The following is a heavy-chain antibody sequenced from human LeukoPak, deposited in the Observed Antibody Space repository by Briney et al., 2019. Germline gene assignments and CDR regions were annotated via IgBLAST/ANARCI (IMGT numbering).Heavy chain of an antibody. D-gene: IGHD5-18*01. CDR2: ISYDGSNK. CDR3: ARSLYSYGYGPFDY. V-gene: IGHV3-30-3*01. Sequence: PGRSLRLSCAASGFTFSSYAMHWVRQAPGKGLEWVAVISYDGSNKYYADSVKDRFTIPRDNSKNTLYLQMNSLRAEDTAVYYGARSLYSYGYGPFDYWGQGTLSPSPQ. CDR1: GFTFSSYA. J-gene: IGHJ4*02.